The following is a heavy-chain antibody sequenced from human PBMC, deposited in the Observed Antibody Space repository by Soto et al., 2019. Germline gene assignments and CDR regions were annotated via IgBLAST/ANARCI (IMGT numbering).Heavy chain of an antibody. CDR3: ARRSPYGDHDY. D-gene: IGHD4-17*01. V-gene: IGHV4-59*01. J-gene: IGHJ4*02. CDR2: IYYSGST. Sequence: SETLSLTCTVSGGSISSYYWSWIRQPPGKGLEWIGYIYYSGSTNYNPSLKSRVTISVDTSKNQFSLKLSSVTAADTAVYYCARRSPYGDHDYWGQGTLVTVSS. CDR1: GGSISSYY.